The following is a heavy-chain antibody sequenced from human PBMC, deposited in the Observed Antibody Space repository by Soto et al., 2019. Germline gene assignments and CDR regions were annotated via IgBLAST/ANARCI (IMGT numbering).Heavy chain of an antibody. V-gene: IGHV3-64D*08. CDR1: GFTFGSLA. Sequence: GVSMRLSYSASGFTFGSLAMHWVRQAQGKGLEYVSAISSNGGSTYYADSVKGRFTISRDNSKNTLYLQMSSLRAEDTAVYYCVKDRITMIVVVNLLDVWGQGTTVIVSS. J-gene: IGHJ6*02. CDR3: VKDRITMIVVVNLLDV. D-gene: IGHD3-22*01. CDR2: ISSNGGST.